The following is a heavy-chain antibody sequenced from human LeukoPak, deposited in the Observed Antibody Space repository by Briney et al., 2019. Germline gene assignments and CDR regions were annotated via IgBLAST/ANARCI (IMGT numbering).Heavy chain of an antibody. CDR3: ARDKGLVEYYYDSSGYPDAFDI. J-gene: IGHJ3*02. CDR2: IYYSGST. Sequence: SETLSLTCTVSGGSISSSSYYWGWIRQPPGKGLEWIGSIYYSGSTYYNPSLKSRVIISVDTSKNQFSLKLSSVTAADTAVYYCARDKGLVEYYYDSSGYPDAFDIWGQGTMVTVSS. V-gene: IGHV4-39*07. CDR1: GGSISSSSYY. D-gene: IGHD3-22*01.